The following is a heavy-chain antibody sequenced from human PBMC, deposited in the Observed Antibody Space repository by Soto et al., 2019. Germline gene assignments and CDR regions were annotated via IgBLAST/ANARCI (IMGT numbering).Heavy chain of an antibody. CDR1: GGSFSGYY. D-gene: IGHD2-2*01. CDR3: ARAPYCSSTRCADY. J-gene: IGHJ4*02. V-gene: IGHV4-34*01. Sequence: QVQLQQWGAGLLKPSETLSLTCAVYGGSFSGYYWSWIRQPPGKGLEWIGEINHSGSTNYNPSLKSRVTISVDTSKNQFSLKLSSVTAADTAVYYCARAPYCSSTRCADYWGQGTLVTVSS. CDR2: INHSGST.